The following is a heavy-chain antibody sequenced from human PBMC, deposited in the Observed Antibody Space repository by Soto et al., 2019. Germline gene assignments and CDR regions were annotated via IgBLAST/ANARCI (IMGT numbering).Heavy chain of an antibody. D-gene: IGHD3-16*02. J-gene: IGHJ4*02. CDR2: INSDGSIT. Sequence: VGSLRLSCAASGFTFSSYWMHWVRQVPEKGLVWVSRINSDGSITNYADAVKGRFTISRDNVKNTLYLQMNSLRAEDTAVYYCVRYPRSVGGSYRPDYWGQGTLVTVSS. V-gene: IGHV3-74*01. CDR3: VRYPRSVGGSYRPDY. CDR1: GFTFSSYW.